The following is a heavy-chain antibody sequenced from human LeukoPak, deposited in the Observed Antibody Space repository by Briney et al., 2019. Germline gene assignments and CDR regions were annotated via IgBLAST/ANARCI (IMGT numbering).Heavy chain of an antibody. D-gene: IGHD2-2*01. Sequence: SETLSLTCAVYGGSFSGYYWSWIRQPPGKGLEWIGEINHSGSTNYNPSLKSRVTISVDTSKNQFSLKLSSVTAADTAVYYCARAYQLPRSFDIWGQGTMVTVSS. J-gene: IGHJ3*02. V-gene: IGHV4-34*01. CDR1: GGSFSGYY. CDR2: INHSGST. CDR3: ARAYQLPRSFDI.